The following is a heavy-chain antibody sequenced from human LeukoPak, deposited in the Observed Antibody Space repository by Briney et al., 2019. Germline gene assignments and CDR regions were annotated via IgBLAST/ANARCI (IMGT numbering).Heavy chain of an antibody. D-gene: IGHD3-10*01. CDR2: IYSGGST. CDR3: ARDSRRTMVRGVNYHYYYGMDV. Sequence: GGSLRLSCAASGFTFSSHSMSWVRQAPGKGLEWVSVIYSGGSTYYADSVKGRFTISRDNSKNTLYLQMNSLRAEDTAVYYCARDSRRTMVRGVNYHYYYGMDVWGQGTTVTVSS. V-gene: IGHV3-53*01. J-gene: IGHJ6*02. CDR1: GFTFSSHS.